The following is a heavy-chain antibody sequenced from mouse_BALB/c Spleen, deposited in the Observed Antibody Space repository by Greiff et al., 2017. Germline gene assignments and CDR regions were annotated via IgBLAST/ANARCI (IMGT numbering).Heavy chain of an antibody. CDR2: IRLKSNNYAT. J-gene: IGHJ1*01. Sequence: EVKVEESGGGLVQPGGSMKLSCVASGFTFSNYWMNWVRQSPEKGLEWVAEIRLKSNNYATHYAESVKGRFTISRDDSKSSVYLQMNNLRAEDTGIYYCTRHGNYYWYFDVWGAGTTVTVSS. D-gene: IGHD2-1*01. CDR1: GFTFSNYW. CDR3: TRHGNYYWYFDV. V-gene: IGHV6-6*02.